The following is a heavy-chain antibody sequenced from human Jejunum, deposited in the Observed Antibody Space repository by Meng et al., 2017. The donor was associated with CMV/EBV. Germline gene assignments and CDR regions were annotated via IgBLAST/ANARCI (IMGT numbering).Heavy chain of an antibody. CDR1: GYRFPRYG. V-gene: IGHV1-18*01. Sequence: GYRFPRYGVGWVRQAPGQALEWVGWISAYNGNTNYAQKFQGRVTMTTDTSTGTAYMELRSLKVDDTAVYYCARGQYYQYYYGLDVWGLGTTVTVSS. CDR2: ISAYNGNT. J-gene: IGHJ6*02. D-gene: IGHD3-16*01. CDR3: ARGQYYQYYYGLDV.